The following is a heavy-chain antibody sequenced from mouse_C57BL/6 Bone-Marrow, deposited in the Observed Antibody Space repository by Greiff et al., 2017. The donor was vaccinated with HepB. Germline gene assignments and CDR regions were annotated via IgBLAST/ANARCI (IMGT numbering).Heavy chain of an antibody. CDR2: IYPRSGNT. V-gene: IGHV1-81*01. Sequence: QVQLQQSGAELARPGASVKLSCKASGYTFTSYGISWVKQRTGQGLEWIGEIYPRSGNTYYNEKFKGKATLTAAKSSSTAYMELRSLTSEDSAVYFCAGEGHGNYFYWYFDVWGTGTTVTVSS. J-gene: IGHJ1*03. D-gene: IGHD2-1*01. CDR3: AGEGHGNYFYWYFDV. CDR1: GYTFTSYG.